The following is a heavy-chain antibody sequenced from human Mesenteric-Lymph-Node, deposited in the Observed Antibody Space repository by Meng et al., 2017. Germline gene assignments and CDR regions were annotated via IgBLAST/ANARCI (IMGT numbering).Heavy chain of an antibody. D-gene: IGHD3-9*01. J-gene: IGHJ4*02. CDR2: NHHEVKVT. V-gene: IGHV3-74*01. CDR1: AVVCTSNC. Sequence: GHVEVSAGGFIARGVSLGPFSGGSAVVCTSNCRALGGQVPGQGLVWVPRNHHEVKVTSQADSGKGRFAISIDKAKNKLYLQMISLRAKDTAVYYGAKDLDWLLFDYWGQGTLVTVSS. CDR3: AKDLDWLLFDY.